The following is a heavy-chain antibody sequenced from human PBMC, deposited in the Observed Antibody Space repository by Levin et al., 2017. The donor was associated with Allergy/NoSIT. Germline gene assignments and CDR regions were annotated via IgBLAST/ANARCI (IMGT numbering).Heavy chain of an antibody. CDR3: ARGGTYYYDSSIYGYFDS. D-gene: IGHD3-22*01. CDR1: GGSVSSGSYY. V-gene: IGHV4-61*01. J-gene: IGHJ4*02. Sequence: SETLSLTCTVSGGSVSSGSYYWSWIRQPPGKGLEWIGYIYNSGSTNYNPSLKSRVTISVDTSNNQFSLKLSSVTAADTAVYYCARGGTYYYDSSIYGYFDSWGQGTLVTVSS. CDR2: IYNSGST.